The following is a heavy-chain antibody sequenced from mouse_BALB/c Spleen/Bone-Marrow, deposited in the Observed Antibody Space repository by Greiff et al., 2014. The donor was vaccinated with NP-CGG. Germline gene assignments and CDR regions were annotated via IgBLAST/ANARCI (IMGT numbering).Heavy chain of an antibody. J-gene: IGHJ3*01. CDR1: GYTFTNYW. CDR2: IYPGNNDA. Sequence: VHVKQSGTVLARPGASLRMSCKASGYTFTNYWINWIKQRPGQGLEWIGAIYPGNNDAKYTQKFKAKAKLTAVTSTSTADMELSSLTNEDSAVYYCARSWDWVFAYWGQGTLVTVSA. V-gene: IGHV1-5*01. CDR3: ARSWDWVFAY. D-gene: IGHD4-1*01.